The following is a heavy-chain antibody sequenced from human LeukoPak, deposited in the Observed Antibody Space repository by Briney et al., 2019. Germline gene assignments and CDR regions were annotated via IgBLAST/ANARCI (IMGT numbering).Heavy chain of an antibody. CDR2: IYHSGGT. Sequence: SGTLSLTCVVSGGSISSSNWWSWVRQPPGKGLEWIGEIYHSGGTNYNPSLKSRVTISVDKSKNQFSLKLSSVTAADTAVYYCASTPSYYDSSGYGPQPFDYWGQGTLVTVSS. CDR3: ASTPSYYDSSGYGPQPFDY. CDR1: GGSISSSNW. V-gene: IGHV4-4*02. J-gene: IGHJ4*02. D-gene: IGHD3-22*01.